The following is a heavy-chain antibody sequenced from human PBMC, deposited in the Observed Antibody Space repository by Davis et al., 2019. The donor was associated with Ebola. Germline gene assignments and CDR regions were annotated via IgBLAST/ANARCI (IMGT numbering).Heavy chain of an antibody. CDR2: IKQDGSGK. V-gene: IGHV3-7*01. J-gene: IGHJ3*02. Sequence: GESLKISCAASGFTFSSYWMSWVRQAPGKGLEWVANIKQDGSGKYYVDSVKGRFTISRDNAKNSLYLQMNSLRAEDTAVYYCAREAEWLWAFDIWGQGTMVTVSS. D-gene: IGHD3-3*01. CDR3: AREAEWLWAFDI. CDR1: GFTFSSYW.